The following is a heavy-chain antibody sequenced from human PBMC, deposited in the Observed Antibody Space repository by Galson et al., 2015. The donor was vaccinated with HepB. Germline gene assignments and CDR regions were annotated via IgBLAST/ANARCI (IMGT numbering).Heavy chain of an antibody. V-gene: IGHV1-69*13. J-gene: IGHJ3*02. CDR3: AIGTRYSSGWYFQGHAFDI. CDR2: IIPIFGTA. D-gene: IGHD6-19*01. Sequence: SVKVSCKASGGTFSSYAISWVRQAPGQGLEWMGGIIPIFGTANYAQKFQGRVTITADESTSTAYMELSSLRSEDTAVYYCAIGTRYSSGWYFQGHAFDIWGQGAIVTVSS. CDR1: GGTFSSYA.